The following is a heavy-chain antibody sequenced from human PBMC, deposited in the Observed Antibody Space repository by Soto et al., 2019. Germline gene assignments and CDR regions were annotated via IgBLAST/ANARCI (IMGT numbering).Heavy chain of an antibody. CDR1: GGSISSGGYY. J-gene: IGHJ5*02. D-gene: IGHD2-2*01. CDR2: IYYSGST. V-gene: IGHV4-31*03. CDR3: ARRIVVVPATHGYWFDP. Sequence: QVQLQESGPGLVKPSQTLSLTCTVSGGSISSGGYYWSWIRQHPGKGLEWIGYIYYSGSTYYNPSRKSRVTLSVDTSKNLFSLKLSSVTAADTALYYCARRIVVVPATHGYWFDPWGQGTLVTVSS.